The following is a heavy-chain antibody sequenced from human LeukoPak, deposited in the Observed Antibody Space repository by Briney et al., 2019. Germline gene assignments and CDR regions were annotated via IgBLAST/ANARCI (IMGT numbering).Heavy chain of an antibody. D-gene: IGHD2-2*01. J-gene: IGHJ6*02. Sequence: ASVKVSCKASGYTFTGYYMHWVRQAPGQGLEWMGWINPNSGGTNYAQKFQGRVTMTRDTSISTAYMELSRLRSDDTAVYYCARGDIVVVPAARYSYYYYGMDVGGQGTTVTVSS. CDR2: INPNSGGT. V-gene: IGHV1-2*02. CDR3: ARGDIVVVPAARYSYYYYGMDV. CDR1: GYTFTGYY.